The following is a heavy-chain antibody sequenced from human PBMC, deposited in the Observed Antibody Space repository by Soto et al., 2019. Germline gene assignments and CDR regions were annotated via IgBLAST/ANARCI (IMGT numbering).Heavy chain of an antibody. CDR3: ARGRGYSGD. CDR2: IYYSGST. Sequence: SETLFLTCTVSGGSISSGDYYWSWIRQPPGKGLEWIGYIYYSGSTYYNPSLKSRVTISVDTSKNQFSLKLSSVTAADTAVYYCARGRGYSGDWGQGTLVTVPQ. J-gene: IGHJ4*02. V-gene: IGHV4-30-4*01. D-gene: IGHD5-12*01. CDR1: GGSISSGDYY.